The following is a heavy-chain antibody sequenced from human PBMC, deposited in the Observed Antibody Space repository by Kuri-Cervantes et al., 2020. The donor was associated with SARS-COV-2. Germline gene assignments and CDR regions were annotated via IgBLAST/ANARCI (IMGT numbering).Heavy chain of an antibody. V-gene: IGHV4-30-2*01. CDR3: ARDVTIFGVVIKGVLDY. D-gene: IGHD3-3*01. Sequence: SETLSLTCAVSGGSISSGGYSWSWVRQPPGKGLEWIGYIYHSGSTYYNPSLKSRVTISVDRSKNQFSLKLSSVTAADTAVYYCARDVTIFGVVIKGVLDYWGQGTLVTVSS. J-gene: IGHJ4*02. CDR2: IYHSGST. CDR1: GGSISSGGYS.